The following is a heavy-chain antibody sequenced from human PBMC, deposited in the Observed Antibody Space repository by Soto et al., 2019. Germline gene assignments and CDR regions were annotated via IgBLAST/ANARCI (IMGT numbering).Heavy chain of an antibody. CDR3: ARGAYYDSSGYYYFHAFDI. D-gene: IGHD3-22*01. Sequence: AASVKVSCKASGYTFTSYDINWVRQATGQGLEWMGWMNPNSGNTGYAQKFQGRVTMTRNTSISTAYMELSSLRSEDTAVYYCARGAYYDSSGYYYFHAFDIWGQGTMVTVSS. CDR2: MNPNSGNT. CDR1: GYTFTSYD. V-gene: IGHV1-8*01. J-gene: IGHJ3*02.